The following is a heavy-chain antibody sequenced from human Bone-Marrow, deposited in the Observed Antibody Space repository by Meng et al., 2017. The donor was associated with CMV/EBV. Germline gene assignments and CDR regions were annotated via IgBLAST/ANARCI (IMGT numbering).Heavy chain of an antibody. D-gene: IGHD2-2*01. V-gene: IGHV4-59*01. CDR1: GGSISSYY. CDR2: IYYSGST. Sequence: SETLSLTCTVSGGSISSYYWSWIRQPPGKGLEWIGYIYYSGSTNYNPSLKSRVTISVDTSKNQFSLKLSSVTAADTAVYYCARVGARGGHCSSTSCYGAWFYPWGQGTLVTVSS. J-gene: IGHJ5*02. CDR3: ARVGARGGHCSSTSCYGAWFYP.